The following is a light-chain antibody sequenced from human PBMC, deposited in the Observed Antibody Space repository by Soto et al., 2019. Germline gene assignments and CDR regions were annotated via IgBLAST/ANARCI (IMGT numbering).Light chain of an antibody. V-gene: IGLV2-14*01. CDR3: SSYSPSSLL. CDR2: EVS. CDR1: SNDVGGYGY. Sequence: QSALTQPASVSGSPGETITISCTRTSNDVGGYGYVSWYRQYAGKAPTLMVSEVSYRPSVVSDRFSGSKSGTTAFLTISGLQTEDEGHYYCSSYSPSSLLFGGGTKLTVL. J-gene: IGLJ3*02.